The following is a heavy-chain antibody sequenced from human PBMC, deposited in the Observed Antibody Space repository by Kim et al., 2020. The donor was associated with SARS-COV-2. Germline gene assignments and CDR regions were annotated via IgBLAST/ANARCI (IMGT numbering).Heavy chain of an antibody. CDR1: GGSISSYY. V-gene: IGHV4-59*08. CDR3: SRLDGSPGRYDRQH. D-gene: IGHD3-22*01. Sequence: SETLSLTCTVSGGSISSYYWSWIRQPPGKGLEWIGYIYYSGSTNYNPSLKSRVTISVDTSKNQFSLKLSSVTAADTAVDYCSRLDGSPGRYDRQHWGQGT. CDR2: IYYSGST. J-gene: IGHJ4*02.